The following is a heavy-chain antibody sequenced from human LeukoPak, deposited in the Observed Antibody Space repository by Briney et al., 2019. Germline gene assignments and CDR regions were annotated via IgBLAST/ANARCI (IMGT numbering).Heavy chain of an antibody. J-gene: IGHJ6*02. Sequence: ASVKVSCKASGYTFTSYGISWVRQAPGQGLEWMGWISAYNGNTNYAQKLQGRVTMTTDTSTSTAYMELSSLRSEDTAVYYCARDVDTADYGMDVWGQGTTVTVSS. D-gene: IGHD5-18*01. V-gene: IGHV1-18*01. CDR3: ARDVDTADYGMDV. CDR2: ISAYNGNT. CDR1: GYTFTSYG.